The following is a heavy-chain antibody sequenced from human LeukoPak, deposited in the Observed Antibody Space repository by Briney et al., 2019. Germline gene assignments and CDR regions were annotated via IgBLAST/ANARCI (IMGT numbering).Heavy chain of an antibody. V-gene: IGHV3-30*18. CDR1: RFTFSTSW. Sequence: GGSLRLSCVASRFTFSTSWMTWVRQAPGKGLEWVAVISYDGSNKYYADSVKGRFTISRDNSKNTLYLQMNSLRAEDTAVYYCAKHGVSSGWYLDYWGQGTLVTVSS. J-gene: IGHJ4*02. CDR2: ISYDGSNK. CDR3: AKHGVSSGWYLDY. D-gene: IGHD6-19*01.